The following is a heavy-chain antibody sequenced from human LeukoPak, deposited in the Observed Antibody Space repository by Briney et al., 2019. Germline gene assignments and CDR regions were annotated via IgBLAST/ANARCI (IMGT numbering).Heavy chain of an antibody. Sequence: ASVKVSCKASEYTFTGYYMHWVRQAPGQGLEWMGWINPNSGGTNYAQKFQGRVTMTRDTSISTAYMELSRLRSDDTAVYYCARDRGSSGDWFDPWGQGTLVTVSS. D-gene: IGHD6-25*01. CDR1: EYTFTGYY. CDR3: ARDRGSSGDWFDP. V-gene: IGHV1-2*02. CDR2: INPNSGGT. J-gene: IGHJ5*02.